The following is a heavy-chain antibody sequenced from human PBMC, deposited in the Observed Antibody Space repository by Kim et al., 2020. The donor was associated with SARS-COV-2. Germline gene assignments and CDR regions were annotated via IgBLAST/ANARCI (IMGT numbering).Heavy chain of an antibody. J-gene: IGHJ4*02. CDR1: GGSVSSGSYF. CDR3: ARAPNYFWSGYPYYFDY. V-gene: IGHV4-61*01. D-gene: IGHD3-3*01. Sequence: SETLSLTCTVSGGSVSSGSYFWSWIRQPPGKGLEWIGYIYYSGNTNSNPPLKSRVTMSIDTSKNQFSLKLRSVTAADTALYYCARAPNYFWSGYPYYFDYGGERPLVTVSS. CDR2: IYYSGNT.